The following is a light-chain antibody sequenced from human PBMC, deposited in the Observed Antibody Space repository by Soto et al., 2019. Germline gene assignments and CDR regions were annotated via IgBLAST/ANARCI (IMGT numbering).Light chain of an antibody. V-gene: IGLV1-40*01. J-gene: IGLJ2*01. CDR3: QSYDRSLSSPI. Sequence: QAVVTQPPSVSGAPGQRVTISCTGSSSNIGAGYDVHWYQQLPGTAPKVLIYANSHRPSGVPDRFSGSKSGTSASLAITGLQADDEADYYCQSYDRSLSSPIFGGGTKLTVL. CDR1: SSNIGAGYD. CDR2: ANS.